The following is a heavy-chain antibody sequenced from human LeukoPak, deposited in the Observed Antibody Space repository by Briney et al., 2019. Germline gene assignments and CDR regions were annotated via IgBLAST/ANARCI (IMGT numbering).Heavy chain of an antibody. CDR1: GYTFTSYD. V-gene: IGHV1-8*01. D-gene: IGHD3-22*01. Sequence: ASVEVSCKASGYTFTSYDINWVRQATGRGLEWMGWMNPNSGNTGYAQKFQGRVTMTRNTSISTAYMELSSLRSEDTAVYYCANTYYYDSSGYPSPIWGQGTLVTVSS. CDR3: ANTYYYDSSGYPSPI. J-gene: IGHJ4*02. CDR2: MNPNSGNT.